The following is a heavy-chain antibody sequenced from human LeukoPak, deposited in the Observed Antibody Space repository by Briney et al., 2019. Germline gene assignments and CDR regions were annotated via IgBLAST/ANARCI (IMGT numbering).Heavy chain of an antibody. Sequence: GGSLRLSCAASGFTVSSNYMSWVRQAPGKGLEWVSVIYSGGSTYYADSVKGRLTISRDNSKNTLYLQMNSLRAEDTAVYYCASAYSSSWYVFGYWGQGTLVTVSS. V-gene: IGHV3-53*01. CDR3: ASAYSSSWYVFGY. CDR1: GFTVSSNY. J-gene: IGHJ4*02. D-gene: IGHD6-13*01. CDR2: IYSGGST.